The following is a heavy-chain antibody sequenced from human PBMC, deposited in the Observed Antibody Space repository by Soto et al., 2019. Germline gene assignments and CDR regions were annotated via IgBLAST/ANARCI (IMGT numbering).Heavy chain of an antibody. V-gene: IGHV3-15*01. D-gene: IGHD3-3*01. Sequence: GGSLRLSCAASGFTFSNAWMSWVRQAPGKGLEWVGRIKSKTDGGTTDYAAPVKGRFTISRDDSKNTLYLQMNSLKTEDTAVYYCTTDLTQYYDFWSGYYTGNGYYYGMDVWGQGTAVTVSS. J-gene: IGHJ6*02. CDR1: GFTFSNAW. CDR3: TTDLTQYYDFWSGYYTGNGYYYGMDV. CDR2: IKSKTDGGTT.